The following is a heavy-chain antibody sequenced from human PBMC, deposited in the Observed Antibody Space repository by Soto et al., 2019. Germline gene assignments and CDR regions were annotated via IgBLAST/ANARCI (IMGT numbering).Heavy chain of an antibody. Sequence: SGPTLVNPTQTLTLTCTVSGFSLTTRGMTLGWIRQPPGKAPEWLALSTQYSPSLQSRLTFTEDTSKNQVVLTMTNMDPVDTATYYCTLRQDTSRGPIYWGQGIIVTVST. CDR3: TLRQDTSRGPIY. CDR2: ST. CDR1: GFSLTTRGMT. V-gene: IGHV2-5*01. D-gene: IGHD6-13*01. J-gene: IGHJ4*02.